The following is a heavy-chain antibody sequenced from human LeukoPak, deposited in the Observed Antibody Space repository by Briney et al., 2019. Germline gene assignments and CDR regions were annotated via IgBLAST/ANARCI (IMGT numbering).Heavy chain of an antibody. CDR2: INHSGST. CDR3: ARGRPSDCSSTSCYRYYYYYGMDV. Sequence: PSETLSLTCAVYGGSFSGYYWSWIRQPPGKGLEWIGEINHSGSTNYNPSLKSRVTISVDTSKNQFSLKLSSVTAADTAVYYCARGRPSDCSSTSCYRYYYYYGMDVWGQGTTVTVSS. J-gene: IGHJ6*02. CDR1: GGSFSGYY. V-gene: IGHV4-34*01. D-gene: IGHD2-2*02.